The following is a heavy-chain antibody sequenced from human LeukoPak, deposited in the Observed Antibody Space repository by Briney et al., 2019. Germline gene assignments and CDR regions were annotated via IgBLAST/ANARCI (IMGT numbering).Heavy chain of an antibody. Sequence: PGGSLRLSCAASGFTFSSYAMSWVRQAPGKGLEWVSRISDSGDITYYADSVKGRFTTSRDNSKNTLYLQMNSLRADDTAVYYCSKHSAGYSGARGFDYWGQGTLVTVSS. V-gene: IGHV3-23*01. CDR1: GFTFSSYA. CDR2: ISDSGDIT. D-gene: IGHD5-12*01. CDR3: SKHSAGYSGARGFDY. J-gene: IGHJ4*02.